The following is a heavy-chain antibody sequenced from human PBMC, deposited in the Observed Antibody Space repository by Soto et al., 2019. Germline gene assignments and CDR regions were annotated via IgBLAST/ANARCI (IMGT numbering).Heavy chain of an antibody. D-gene: IGHD3-3*01. V-gene: IGHV1-8*01. CDR3: AIAYDLPPLQNNWFAP. CDR2: MSPNSGDT. CDR1: GYTFTDYD. Sequence: ASVKVSCKASGYTFTDYDINWVRQATGQGLEWMGWMSPNSGDTGYAHKFQGRVTMTRNTSINTAYMELSSLRSEDTAVYYCAIAYDLPPLQNNWFAPWGQGTLVTVSS. J-gene: IGHJ5*02.